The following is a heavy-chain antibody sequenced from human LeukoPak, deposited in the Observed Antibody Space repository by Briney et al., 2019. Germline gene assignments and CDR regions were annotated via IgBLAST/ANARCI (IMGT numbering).Heavy chain of an antibody. CDR2: ISGSGGST. D-gene: IGHD2-2*02. CDR1: GFTFSAFW. J-gene: IGHJ4*02. Sequence: GGSLRRSCAASGFTFSAFWMHWVRQAPGKGLQWVSAISGSGGSTYYADTVKGRFTISRDNSKNTLYLQMNSLRAEDTAVYYCAKVNTYYFDYWGQGTLVTVSS. CDR3: AKVNTYYFDY. V-gene: IGHV3-23*01.